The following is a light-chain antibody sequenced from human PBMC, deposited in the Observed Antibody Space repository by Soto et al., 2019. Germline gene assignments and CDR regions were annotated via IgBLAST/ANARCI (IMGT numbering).Light chain of an antibody. CDR1: QSVSSSY. V-gene: IGKV3-20*01. J-gene: IGKJ1*01. CDR3: QQYGSSPGT. Sequence: EIVLTQCPGTLSLSPGERATLSCRASQSVSSSYLAWYQQKPGQAPRLLIYGASSRATGIPDRFSGSGSGTDFTLTISRLEPEDFAVYYCQQYGSSPGTVGQGTKVEIK. CDR2: GAS.